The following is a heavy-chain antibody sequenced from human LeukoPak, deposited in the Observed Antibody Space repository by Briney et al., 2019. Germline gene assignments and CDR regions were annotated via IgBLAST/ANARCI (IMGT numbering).Heavy chain of an antibody. V-gene: IGHV4-39*07. J-gene: IGHJ4*02. CDR1: GDSITSSSYN. D-gene: IGHD3-16*01. Sequence: PSESLSLTCTVSGDSITSSSYNWGWIRQSPGKGLEWIGSIYYGSGSTYYNPSLKSRVTISVDTSKNQFSLKLSSVTAADTAVYYCARESGYYDSGHPGYWGQGTLVTVSS. CDR2: IYYGSGST. CDR3: ARESGYYDSGHPGY.